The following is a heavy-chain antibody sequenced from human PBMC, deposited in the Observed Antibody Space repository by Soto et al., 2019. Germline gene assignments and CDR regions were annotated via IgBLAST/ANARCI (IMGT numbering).Heavy chain of an antibody. Sequence: PSETRSATCLFLGGSTSSGSYYWAWSPRPPGKGLEWIGSIYYSGSTYYNPSLKSRVTISVDTSKNQFSLKLSSVTAADTAVYYCAKPTTVTTGYYYGMDVWGQGTTVTVSS. CDR2: IYYSGST. V-gene: IGHV4-39*01. CDR1: GGSTSSGSYY. J-gene: IGHJ6*02. CDR3: AKPTTVTTGYYYGMDV. D-gene: IGHD4-17*01.